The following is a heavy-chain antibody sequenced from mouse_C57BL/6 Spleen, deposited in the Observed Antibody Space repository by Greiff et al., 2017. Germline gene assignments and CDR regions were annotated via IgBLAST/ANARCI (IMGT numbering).Heavy chain of an antibody. Sequence: EVHLVESGGDLVKPGGSLKLSCAASGFTFSSYGMSWVRQTPDKRLEWVATISSGGSYTYYPDSVKGRFTISRDNAKNTLYLQMSSLKSEDTAMYYCARQRVGLDDFDYRGQGTTLTVDS. CDR3: ARQRVGLDDFDY. V-gene: IGHV5-6*01. CDR2: ISSGGSYT. CDR1: GFTFSSYG. J-gene: IGHJ2*01. D-gene: IGHD4-1*01.